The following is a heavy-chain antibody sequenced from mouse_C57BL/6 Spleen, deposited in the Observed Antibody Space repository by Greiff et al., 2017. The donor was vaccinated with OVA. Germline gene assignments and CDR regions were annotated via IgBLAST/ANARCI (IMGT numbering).Heavy chain of an antibody. CDR1: GYTFTDYY. Sequence: EVKVVESGPELVKPGASVKISCKASGYTFTDYYMNWVKQSHGKSLEWIGDINPNNGGTSYNQKFKGKATLTVDKSSSTAYMELRSLTSEDSAVYYGAPITTVVAHWYFDVWGTGTTVTVSS. V-gene: IGHV1-26*01. CDR3: APITTVVAHWYFDV. CDR2: INPNNGGT. J-gene: IGHJ1*03. D-gene: IGHD1-1*01.